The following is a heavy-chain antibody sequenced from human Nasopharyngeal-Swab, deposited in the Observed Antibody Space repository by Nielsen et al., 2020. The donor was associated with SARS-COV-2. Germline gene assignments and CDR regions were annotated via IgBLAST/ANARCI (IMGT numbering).Heavy chain of an antibody. V-gene: IGHV3-30*03. CDR3: ARANSSGWSSDY. J-gene: IGHJ4*02. CDR2: ISYDGSNK. D-gene: IGHD6-13*01. Sequence: GGSLRLSCAASGFTFSSYGMHWVRQAPGKGLEWVAVISYDGSNKYYADSVKGRFTISRDNSKNTLYLQMNSLRAEDTAVYYCARANSSGWSSDYWGQGTLVTVSS. CDR1: GFTFSSYG.